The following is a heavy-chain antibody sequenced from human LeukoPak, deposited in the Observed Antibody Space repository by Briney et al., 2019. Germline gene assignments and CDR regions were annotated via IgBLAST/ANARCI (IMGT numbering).Heavy chain of an antibody. CDR3: ARDFPAGYSGSDYFDY. D-gene: IGHD5-12*01. V-gene: IGHV1-69*05. Sequence: ASVKVSCKASGGTFSSYAISWVRQAPGQGLEWMGRIIPIFGTANYAQKFQGRVTITTDESTSTAYMELSSLRSEDTAVYYCARDFPAGYSGSDYFDYWGQGTLVTVSS. CDR1: GGTFSSYA. CDR2: IIPIFGTA. J-gene: IGHJ4*02.